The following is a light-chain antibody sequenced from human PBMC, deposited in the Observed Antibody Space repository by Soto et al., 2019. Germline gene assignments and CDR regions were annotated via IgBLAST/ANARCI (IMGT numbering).Light chain of an antibody. V-gene: IGKV1-39*01. CDR2: AAS. J-gene: IGKJ1*01. CDR1: QSISRK. CDR3: QQSYRRWT. Sequence: DIQMTQSPSSLSASVGDRVTITCRASQSISRKINWYQQRPGKAPKLLIYAASSLQSGVPSRFSGSGSGTDFTLTISGLQSEDFATYYCQQSYRRWTFGQGTKVEIK.